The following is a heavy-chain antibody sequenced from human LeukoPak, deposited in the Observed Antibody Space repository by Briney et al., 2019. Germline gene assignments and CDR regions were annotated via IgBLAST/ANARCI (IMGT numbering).Heavy chain of an antibody. J-gene: IGHJ4*02. V-gene: IGHV4-39*02. Sequence: PSETLSLTCTVSGGSISSSAYSWGWIRQPPGKGLEWIGSIYYSGSTYDNPSLKSRVTISVDTSKNQFSLKLSSVTAADTAVYYCARDFSGYSGIFDYWGQGTLVTVSS. CDR1: GGSISSSAYS. D-gene: IGHD5-12*01. CDR3: ARDFSGYSGIFDY. CDR2: IYYSGST.